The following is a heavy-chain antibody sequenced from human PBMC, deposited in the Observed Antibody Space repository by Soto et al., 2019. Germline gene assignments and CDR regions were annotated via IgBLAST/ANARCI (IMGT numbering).Heavy chain of an antibody. CDR3: VGSYQFEF. D-gene: IGHD2-2*01. V-gene: IGHV3-74*01. J-gene: IGHJ4*02. CDR2: ISSDGSSA. Sequence: GGSLRLSCADSRFTFSNNWMHWVRQAPGKGLVWVSRISSDGSSATYADSVKGRFSISRDNAKNTLYLQMNSLRAEDTAVYYCVGSYQFEFWGQGTQVTVSS. CDR1: RFTFSNNW.